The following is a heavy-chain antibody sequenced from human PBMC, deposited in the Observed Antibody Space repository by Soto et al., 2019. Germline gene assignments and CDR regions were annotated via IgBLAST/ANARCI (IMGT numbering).Heavy chain of an antibody. J-gene: IGHJ4*02. CDR3: AHRQHDYGDYEYRVLFDY. D-gene: IGHD4-17*01. CDR2: IYWDDDK. V-gene: IGHV2-5*02. Sequence: QITLKESGPTLVKPTQTLTLTCTFSGFSLSTSGVGVGWIRQPPGKALEWLALIYWDDDKRYSPSLKSRLTITKDTSKNQVVLTMTNMDPVDTATYYCAHRQHDYGDYEYRVLFDYWGQGTLVTVSS. CDR1: GFSLSTSGVG.